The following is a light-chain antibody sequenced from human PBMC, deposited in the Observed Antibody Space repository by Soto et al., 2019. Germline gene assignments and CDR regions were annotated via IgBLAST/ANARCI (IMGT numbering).Light chain of an antibody. V-gene: IGLV1-51*01. J-gene: IGLJ3*02. CDR3: GTWDSSLSAVV. Sequence: QSVLTQPPSVSAAPGQKVTIFRSGSSSNIGNNYVSWYQQLPGTAPKLLIYDNDNRPSGIPDRFSGSKSGTSATLGITGLQTGDEADYYCGTWDSSLSAVVFGGGTKLTVL. CDR1: SSNIGNNY. CDR2: DND.